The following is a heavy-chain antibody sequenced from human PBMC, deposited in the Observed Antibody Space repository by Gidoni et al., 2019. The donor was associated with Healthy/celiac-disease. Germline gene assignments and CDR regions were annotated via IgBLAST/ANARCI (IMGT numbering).Heavy chain of an antibody. D-gene: IGHD4-4*01. J-gene: IGHJ6*03. V-gene: IGHV1-69*01. CDR3: AGTLTVTYYYYMDV. Sequence: APGQGLEWMGGIIPIFGTANYAQKFQGRVTITADESTSTAYMELSSLRSEDTAVYYCAGTLTVTYYYYMDVWGKGTTVTVSS. CDR2: IIPIFGTA.